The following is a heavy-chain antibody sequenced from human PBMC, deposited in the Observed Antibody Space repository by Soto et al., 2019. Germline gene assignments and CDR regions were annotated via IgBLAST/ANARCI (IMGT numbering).Heavy chain of an antibody. Sequence: GGSLRLSCAASGFTFSSNSMNWVRQAPGKGLEWISYITSSGSTIYYADSVKGRFTISRDNAKNSLYLQMNSLRDEDTAVYYCARGRVGTAYFDYWGQGTLVTVSS. D-gene: IGHD2-21*02. CDR3: ARGRVGTAYFDY. CDR1: GFTFSSNS. J-gene: IGHJ4*02. V-gene: IGHV3-48*02. CDR2: ITSSGSTI.